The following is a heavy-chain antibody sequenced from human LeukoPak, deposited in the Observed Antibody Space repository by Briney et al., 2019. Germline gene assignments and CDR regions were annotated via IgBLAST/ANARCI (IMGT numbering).Heavy chain of an antibody. J-gene: IGHJ4*02. Sequence: SETLSLTCTVSGGSISSGGYYWSWIRQPPGKGLEWIGSIYYSGSTYYNPSLKSRVTISVDTSKNQFSLKLSSVTAADTAVYYCARKVAKGYSYGLRDYWGQGTLVTVSS. CDR3: ARKVAKGYSYGLRDY. CDR1: GGSISSGGYY. D-gene: IGHD5-18*01. CDR2: IYYSGST. V-gene: IGHV4-39*01.